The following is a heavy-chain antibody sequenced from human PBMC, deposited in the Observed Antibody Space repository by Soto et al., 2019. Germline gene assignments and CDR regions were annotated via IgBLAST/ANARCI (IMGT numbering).Heavy chain of an antibody. J-gene: IGHJ4*02. Sequence: SVKVSCKASGGTFSSYAISWVRQAPGQGLEWMGGIIPTFGTANYAQKFQGRVTITADESTSTAYMELSSLRSEDTAVYYCARWGAGSGYGYFDYWGQGTLVTVSS. V-gene: IGHV1-69*13. CDR1: GGTFSSYA. CDR2: IIPTFGTA. CDR3: ARWGAGSGYGYFDY. D-gene: IGHD5-12*01.